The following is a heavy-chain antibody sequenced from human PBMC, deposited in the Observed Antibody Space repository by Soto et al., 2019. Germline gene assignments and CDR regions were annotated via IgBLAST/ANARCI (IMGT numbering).Heavy chain of an antibody. V-gene: IGHV4-30-2*01. J-gene: IGHJ6*02. CDR1: GDSISRGGYS. D-gene: IGHD6-6*01. CDR2: IYDSGST. CDR3: ARGSSSYYDYGMDV. Sequence: QLQLQESGSGLVRPSQTLSLTCAVSGDSISRGGYSWTWIRQPPGKALEWIGNIYDSGSTSYNPSLKSRVTISVDTSKCQFSLRLKSVTAADTAVYFCARGSSSYYDYGMDVWGQGATVTVSS.